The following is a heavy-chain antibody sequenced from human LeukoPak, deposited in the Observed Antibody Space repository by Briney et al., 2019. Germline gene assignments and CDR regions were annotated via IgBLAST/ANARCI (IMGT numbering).Heavy chain of an antibody. CDR1: GFTFSSNW. D-gene: IGHD2-15*01. J-gene: IGHJ4*02. CDR3: ASGLGRAIYSNSRRADY. CDR2: IKEDGSEK. V-gene: IGHV3-7*01. Sequence: PGGSLRLSCAATGFTFSSNWMSWVRQAPGKGLEWVATIKEDGSEKWYVDAVKGRLTISRDNTKNSLYPQMNGLRDEDTAVYCCASGLGRAIYSNSRRADYWRRGTLVSVSS.